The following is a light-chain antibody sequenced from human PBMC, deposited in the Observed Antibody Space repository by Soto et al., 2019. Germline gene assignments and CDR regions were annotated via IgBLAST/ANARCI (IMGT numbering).Light chain of an antibody. V-gene: IGKV3-11*01. CDR3: QQRSNWAGLT. Sequence: EIMLTQSPATLSLSPGERATLSCRASQSVSSYLAWYQQKPGQAPRLLIYDAANRATGIPARFSGSGSGTDFTLTISSLEPEDFAVYYCQQRSNWAGLTFGGGTKVDIK. J-gene: IGKJ4*01. CDR1: QSVSSY. CDR2: DAA.